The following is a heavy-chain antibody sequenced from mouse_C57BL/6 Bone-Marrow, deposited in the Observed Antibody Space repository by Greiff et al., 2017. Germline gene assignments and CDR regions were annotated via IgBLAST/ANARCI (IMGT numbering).Heavy chain of an antibody. Sequence: EVQLQQSGAELVRPGASVKLSCTASGFNINDYYMHWVKQRPEQGLEWIGWIDPENGDTEYASKFQGKATITADTSSNKAYLQLSSLTSEDTAVYYCTTGWLLPLDFDVWGTGTTVTVSA. CDR3: TTGWLLPLDFDV. CDR1: GFNINDYY. V-gene: IGHV14-4*01. CDR2: IDPENGDT. D-gene: IGHD2-3*01. J-gene: IGHJ1*03.